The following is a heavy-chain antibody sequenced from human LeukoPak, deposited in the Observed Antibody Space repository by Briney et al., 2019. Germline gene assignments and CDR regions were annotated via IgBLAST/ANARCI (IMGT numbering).Heavy chain of an antibody. J-gene: IGHJ4*02. CDR3: ARGDPEGYYDFWSGYYTGGSYYFDY. Sequence: SGGSLRLSCAASGFTFSSYAMHWVRQAPGKGLEWVAVISYDGSNKYYADSVKGRFTISRDNSKNTLYLQMNSLRAEDTAVYYCARGDPEGYYDFWSGYYTGGSYYFDYWGQGTLVTVSS. V-gene: IGHV3-30*04. CDR1: GFTFSSYA. CDR2: ISYDGSNK. D-gene: IGHD3-3*01.